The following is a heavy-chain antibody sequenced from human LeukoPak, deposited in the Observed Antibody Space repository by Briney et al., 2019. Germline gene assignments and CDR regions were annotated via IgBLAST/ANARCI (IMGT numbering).Heavy chain of an antibody. CDR2: INHSGST. J-gene: IGHJ4*02. Sequence: PSETLSLACAVYGGSFSAYYWSWHRQPPGKGLEWIGEINHSGSTHYNPSLKSRVTISVDTSKNQFSLKLSSVTAADTAVYYCARVGVITMIVNYWGQGTLVTVSS. D-gene: IGHD3-22*01. CDR3: ARVGVITMIVNY. V-gene: IGHV4-34*01. CDR1: GGSFSAYY.